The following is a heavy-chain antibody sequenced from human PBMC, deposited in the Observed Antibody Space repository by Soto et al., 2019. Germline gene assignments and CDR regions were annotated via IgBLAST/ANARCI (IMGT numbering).Heavy chain of an antibody. V-gene: IGHV3-23*01. CDR2: ISGSGGST. Sequence: GGSLRLSCAASGFIFSSYAMSWVRQAPGKGLEWVSSISGSGGSTYYADSVKGRFTISRDSSKNTLYLHMNSLRAEDTALYYCAKEQIYDILIGYHTGSDCWGQGTLVTVSS. CDR1: GFIFSSYA. CDR3: AKEQIYDILIGYHTGSDC. D-gene: IGHD3-9*01. J-gene: IGHJ4*02.